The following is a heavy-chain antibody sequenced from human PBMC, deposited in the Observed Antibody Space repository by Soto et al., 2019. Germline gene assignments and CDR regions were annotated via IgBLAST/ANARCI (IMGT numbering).Heavy chain of an antibody. D-gene: IGHD6-19*01. CDR3: ARPYSSGWYIGSWGMDV. V-gene: IGHV3-30-3*01. J-gene: IGHJ6*02. CDR1: GFTFSSYA. CDR2: ISYDGSNK. Sequence: QVQLVESGGGVVQPGRSLRLSCAASGFTFSSYAMHWVRQAPGKGLEWVAVISYDGSNKYYADSVKGRFTISRDNSKNPLYLQMNSLRAEDTAVYYCARPYSSGWYIGSWGMDVWGQGTTVTVSS.